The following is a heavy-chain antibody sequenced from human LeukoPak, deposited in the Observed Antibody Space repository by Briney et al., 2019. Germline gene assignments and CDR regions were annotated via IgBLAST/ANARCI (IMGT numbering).Heavy chain of an antibody. CDR3: ARVVGYSSSLYYYYYGMDV. V-gene: IGHV1-18*01. D-gene: IGHD5-18*01. CDR2: ISAYNGNT. J-gene: IGHJ6*02. Sequence: AAVKVSSTASGYTFTIYGISWVRQAPGQGLEWMGWISAYNGNTNYAQKLQGRVTMTTDTSTSTAYMELRSLRSDDTAVYYCARVVGYSSSLYYYYYGMDVWGQGTTVTVSS. CDR1: GYTFTIYG.